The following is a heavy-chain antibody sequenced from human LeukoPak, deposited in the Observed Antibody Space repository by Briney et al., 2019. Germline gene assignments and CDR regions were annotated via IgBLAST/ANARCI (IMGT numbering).Heavy chain of an antibody. CDR3: ANDANSPGSDFWSGYFDY. J-gene: IGHJ4*02. CDR1: GFTFSSYA. D-gene: IGHD3-3*01. CDR2: LSGRGYST. V-gene: IGHV3-23*01. Sequence: GGSLRLSCAASGFTFSSYAMSWVRQAPGKGLEWVSSLSGRGYSTYYANSVQGRFTISRDNSKNTLSLQMNSLRAEDTAMYYCANDANSPGSDFWSGYFDYWGQGTLVTVSS.